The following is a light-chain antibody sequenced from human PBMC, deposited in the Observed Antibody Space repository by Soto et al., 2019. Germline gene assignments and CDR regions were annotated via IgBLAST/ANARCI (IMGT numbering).Light chain of an antibody. CDR2: YDS. Sequence: SYELTQPPSVSVAPGKTARITCGGHNIGSKSVHWYQQKPGQAPVLVIYYDSDRPSGIPERFSGDNSGNTATLTISRVEAGDEADYYCQVWDSSSDPVVFGGGTKLTVL. J-gene: IGLJ2*01. CDR3: QVWDSSSDPVV. CDR1: NIGSKS. V-gene: IGLV3-21*04.